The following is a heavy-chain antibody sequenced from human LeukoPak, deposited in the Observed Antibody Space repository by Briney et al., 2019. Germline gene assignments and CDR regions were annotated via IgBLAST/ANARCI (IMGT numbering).Heavy chain of an antibody. J-gene: IGHJ4*02. CDR2: ISAYNGYT. Sequence: ASVKVSCEASGYTFTNYGFSWVRQAPGQGLEWMGWISAYNGYTDYAQKLQFRVTMTTDTSTSTAYMELRSLRSDDTAVYYCARVGDIVVVPAALGGPFDYWGQGTLVTVSS. CDR3: ARVGDIVVVPAALGGPFDY. V-gene: IGHV1-18*01. CDR1: GYTFTNYG. D-gene: IGHD2-2*01.